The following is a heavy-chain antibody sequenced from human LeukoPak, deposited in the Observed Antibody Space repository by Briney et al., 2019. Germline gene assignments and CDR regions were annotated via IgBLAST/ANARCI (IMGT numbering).Heavy chain of an antibody. Sequence: SVKVSCKASGYTFTSCDIHWVRQATGQGLEWMGWMNPDGGGTGYAQKFQGRVTMTRDTSIGTAYMELSSLRSEDTAVYYCARVLGRPSLYYGMDVWGQGTTVTVSS. CDR1: GYTFTSCD. J-gene: IGHJ6*02. V-gene: IGHV1-8*01. CDR3: ARVLGRPSLYYGMDV. D-gene: IGHD3-16*01. CDR2: MNPDGGGT.